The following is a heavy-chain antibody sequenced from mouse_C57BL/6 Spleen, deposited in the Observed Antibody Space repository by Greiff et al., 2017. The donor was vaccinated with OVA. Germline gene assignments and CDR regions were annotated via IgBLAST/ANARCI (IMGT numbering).Heavy chain of an antibody. V-gene: IGHV1-18*01. D-gene: IGHD4-1*01. CDR1: GYTFTDYN. CDR3: AREGTGIGGPWFAY. J-gene: IGHJ3*01. Sequence: EVQLQQSGPELVKPGASVKIPCKASGYTFTDYNMDWVKQSHGKSLEWIGDINPNNGGTIYNQKFKGKATLTVDKSSSTAYMELRSLTSEDTAVYYCAREGTGIGGPWFAYWGQGTLVTVSA. CDR2: INPNNGGT.